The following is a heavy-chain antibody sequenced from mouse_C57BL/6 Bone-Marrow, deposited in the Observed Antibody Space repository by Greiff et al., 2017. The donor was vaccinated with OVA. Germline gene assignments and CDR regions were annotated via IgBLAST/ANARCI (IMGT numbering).Heavy chain of an antibody. Sequence: VQLQESGAELVRPGTSVKVSCKASGYAFTNYLIEWVKQRPGQGLEWIGVINPGSGGTNYNEKFKSKATLTVDKPSSTAYMQLSSLTSEDSAVYYCAKDYGSLDYWGQGTTLTVSS. D-gene: IGHD1-1*01. CDR1: GYAFTNYL. J-gene: IGHJ2*01. V-gene: IGHV1-54*01. CDR3: AKDYGSLDY. CDR2: INPGSGGT.